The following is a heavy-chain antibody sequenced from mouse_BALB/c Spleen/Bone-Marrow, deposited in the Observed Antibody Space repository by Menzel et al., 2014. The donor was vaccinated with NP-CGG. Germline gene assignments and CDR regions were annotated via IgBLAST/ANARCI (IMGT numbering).Heavy chain of an antibody. D-gene: IGHD2-2*01. CDR2: IYPGSGST. CDR3: TIWFPFAY. J-gene: IGHJ3*01. Sequence: LQQPGSELVRPGASVKLSCKASGYTFTSYWMHWVKQRPGQGLEWIGNIYPGSGSTNYDEKFKSKATLTVDTSSSTAYTQLSSLTSEDSAVYYCTIWFPFAYWGQGTLVTVSA. V-gene: IGHV1S22*01. CDR1: GYTFTSYW.